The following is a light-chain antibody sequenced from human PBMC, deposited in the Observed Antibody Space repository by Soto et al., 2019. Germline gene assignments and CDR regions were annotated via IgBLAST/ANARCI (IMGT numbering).Light chain of an antibody. V-gene: IGKV3-20*01. CDR2: GAS. Sequence: EIVLTQSPATLSLSPGERATLSCRASQSVFSSYLAWYQQQPGQAPRLLIDGASSTDTGIPDRFSGSGSGTAFTLTISRLEPEDFAVYYCQQYGSSPLTFGGGTKVEIK. CDR1: QSVFSSY. CDR3: QQYGSSPLT. J-gene: IGKJ4*01.